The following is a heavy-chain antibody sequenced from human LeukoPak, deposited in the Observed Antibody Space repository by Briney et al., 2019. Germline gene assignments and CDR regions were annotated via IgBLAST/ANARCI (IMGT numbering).Heavy chain of an antibody. CDR3: ARDSPYYYGSGSATYYMDV. J-gene: IGHJ6*03. CDR2: IYYSGST. Sequence: SETLSLTCTVSGGSISSGSYYWSWIRQPPGKGLEWIGYIYYSGSTNYNPSLKSRVTISVDTSKNQFSLKLSSVTAADTAVYYCARDSPYYYGSGSATYYMDVWGKGTTVTISS. D-gene: IGHD3-10*01. CDR1: GGSISSGSYY. V-gene: IGHV4-61*01.